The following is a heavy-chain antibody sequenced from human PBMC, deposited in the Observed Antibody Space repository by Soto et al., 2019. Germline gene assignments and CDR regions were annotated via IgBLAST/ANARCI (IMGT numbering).Heavy chain of an antibody. D-gene: IGHD3-22*01. Sequence: GGSLRLSCAASGFTFSSYAMSWVRQAPGKGLEWVSAISGSGGSTYYADSVKGRFTISRDNSENTLYLQMNSLRAEDTAVYYCAKDAYDSSRENWFDPWGQGTLVTVSS. CDR2: ISGSGGST. J-gene: IGHJ5*02. CDR1: GFTFSSYA. CDR3: AKDAYDSSRENWFDP. V-gene: IGHV3-23*01.